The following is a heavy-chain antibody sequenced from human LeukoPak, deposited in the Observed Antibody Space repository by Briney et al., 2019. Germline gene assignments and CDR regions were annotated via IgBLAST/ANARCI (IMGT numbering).Heavy chain of an antibody. V-gene: IGHV4-59*12. D-gene: IGHD2-2*01. Sequence: KSSETLSLTCTVSGGSISSYYWSWIRQPPGKGLEWIGYIYYSGSTNYNPSLKSRVTISVDTSKNQFSLKLSSVTAADTAVYYCARDHHCSSTSCFSSWYYYGMDVWGQGTTVTVSS. CDR3: ARDHHCSSTSCFSSWYYYGMDV. J-gene: IGHJ6*02. CDR1: GGSISSYY. CDR2: IYYSGST.